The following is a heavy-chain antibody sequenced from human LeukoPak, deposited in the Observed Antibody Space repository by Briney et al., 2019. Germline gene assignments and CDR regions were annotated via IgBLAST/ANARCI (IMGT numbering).Heavy chain of an antibody. D-gene: IGHD4-11*01. J-gene: IGHJ4*02. Sequence: ASVKVSCKASGYTFTGYYMHWVRQAPGQGLEWMGWINPNSGGTNYAQKFQGRVTMTRDTSISTAYMELSRLRSDDTAVYYCARDSMTTVTTLDYWGQGTLVTVSS. CDR2: INPNSGGT. CDR1: GYTFTGYY. CDR3: ARDSMTTVTTLDY. V-gene: IGHV1-2*02.